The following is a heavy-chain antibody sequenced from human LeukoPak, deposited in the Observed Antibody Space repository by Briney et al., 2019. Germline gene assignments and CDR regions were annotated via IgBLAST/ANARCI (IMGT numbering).Heavy chain of an antibody. Sequence: PGGSLRLSCAASGFTFNTYAIYWVRQAPGKGLECVSGIGSDGRSTYYANSVKGRFTISRDNSESTVYLQMGSLRGEDMAVYYCARLSSSGWRNFDYWGQGTLVTVSS. CDR3: ARLSSSGWRNFDY. CDR2: IGSDGRST. V-gene: IGHV3-64*01. CDR1: GFTFNTYA. J-gene: IGHJ4*02. D-gene: IGHD6-19*01.